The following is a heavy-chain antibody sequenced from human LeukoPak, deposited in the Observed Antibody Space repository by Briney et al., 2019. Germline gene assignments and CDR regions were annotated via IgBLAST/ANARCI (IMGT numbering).Heavy chain of an antibody. CDR1: GLTFSSYA. J-gene: IGHJ4*02. CDR3: GKDLGAAAGGWVY. Sequence: GGSLRLSCSASGLTFSSYAMHCVRQAPGKGLEYVSAISSNGGSTYYADSVKGRFTISRDNSKNTLYLQMSSLRAEDTAVYYCGKDLGAAAGGWVYWGQGTLVTVSS. D-gene: IGHD6-13*01. V-gene: IGHV3-64D*09. CDR2: ISSNGGST.